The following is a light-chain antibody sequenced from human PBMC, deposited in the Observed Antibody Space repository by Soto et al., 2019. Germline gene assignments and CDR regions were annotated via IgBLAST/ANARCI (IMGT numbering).Light chain of an antibody. Sequence: EIVLTQSPGTLSLSPGARATLSCGASQSVLSSHFAWYQQKPGQAPRLLIYGTSSRAAGIPDRFSGSGSGTDFTLTISRLEPEDFAVYYSQQYVASPPTFGQGPKVEIK. CDR1: QSVLSSH. V-gene: IGKV3-20*01. CDR2: GTS. CDR3: QQYVASPPT. J-gene: IGKJ1*01.